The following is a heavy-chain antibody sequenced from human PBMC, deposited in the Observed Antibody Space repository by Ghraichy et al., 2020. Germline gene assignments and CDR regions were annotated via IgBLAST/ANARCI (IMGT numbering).Heavy chain of an antibody. D-gene: IGHD1-1*01. Sequence: GGSLRLSCSASGFTFTTYAMHWVRQSPGKGLEYVSDISHNGATTYYADSVKDRFAISRDSSRNTLYLQMSSLRTEDTAVYYCVKVRGSTIRHFDYWGQGTLVTGPS. CDR2: ISHNGATT. CDR1: GFTFTTYA. CDR3: VKVRGSTIRHFDY. V-gene: IGHV3-64D*06. J-gene: IGHJ4*02.